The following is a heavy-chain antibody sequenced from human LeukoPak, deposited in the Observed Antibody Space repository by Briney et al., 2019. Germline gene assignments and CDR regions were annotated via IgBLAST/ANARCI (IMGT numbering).Heavy chain of an antibody. CDR3: ARDGEPRYWGSGYYYGMDV. J-gene: IGHJ6*02. Sequence: GGSLRLSCAASGFSFSTYAMNWVRQAPGKGLEWVSSISGSAGSTYYADSVKGRFTISGDNSKNTLSLQMNSLRADDTAVYYCARDGEPRYWGSGYYYGMDVWGQGTTVTVSS. CDR2: ISGSAGST. D-gene: IGHD7-27*01. CDR1: GFSFSTYA. V-gene: IGHV3-23*01.